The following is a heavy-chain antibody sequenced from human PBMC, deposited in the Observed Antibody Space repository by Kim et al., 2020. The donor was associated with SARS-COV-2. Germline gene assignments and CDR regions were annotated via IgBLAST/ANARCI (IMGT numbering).Heavy chain of an antibody. D-gene: IGHD2-2*02. V-gene: IGHV4-34*01. Sequence: SETLSLTCAVYGGSFSGYSWSWIRQPPGKGLEWIGEINHSGNVNYNPSLKSRVTISIDTSKNQFSLKLTSVTSADTAFYFCARGRAGVVPSPILGIGPHYDYFIMDVWGHGTTVTVSS. CDR1: GGSFSGYS. J-gene: IGHJ6*02. CDR3: ARGRAGVVPSPILGIGPHYDYFIMDV. CDR2: INHSGNV.